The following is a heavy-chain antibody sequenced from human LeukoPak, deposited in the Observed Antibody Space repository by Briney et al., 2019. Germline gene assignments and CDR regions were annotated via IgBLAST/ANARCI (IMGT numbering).Heavy chain of an antibody. J-gene: IGHJ4*02. D-gene: IGHD2-2*01. Sequence: SQTLSLTCTVSGGSISSGDYYWSWIRQTPGKGLEYIGYIYCSGSTYHNPSLKSRVTISRDTSKNQLFLKLTSVTAADTAMYYCARSTWDNQLGYWGQGTLVTVSS. CDR3: ARSTWDNQLGY. CDR1: GGSISSGDYY. CDR2: IYCSGST. V-gene: IGHV4-30-4*01.